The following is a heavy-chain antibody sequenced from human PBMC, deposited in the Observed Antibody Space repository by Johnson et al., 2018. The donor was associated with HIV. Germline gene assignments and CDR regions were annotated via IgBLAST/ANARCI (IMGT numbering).Heavy chain of an antibody. J-gene: IGHJ3*02. CDR3: AKGRSSTPWEHAFDI. V-gene: IGHV3-30*02. CDR2: IRYDGSNK. Sequence: QMLLVESGGGVVQPGGSLRLSSAASEFTFSCCGMHWVRQAPGKGLEWVAFIRYDGSNKYYADSVKGRFTISRDNSKNTLYLQMNSLGGEDTVVYYCAKGRSSTPWEHAFDIWGQGTMVTVSS. CDR1: EFTFSCCG. D-gene: IGHD1-1*01.